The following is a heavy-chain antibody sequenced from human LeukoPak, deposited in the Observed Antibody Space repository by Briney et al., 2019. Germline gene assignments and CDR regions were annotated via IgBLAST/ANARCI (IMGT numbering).Heavy chain of an antibody. CDR3: AKAPGYYYDSSGYSNLDY. V-gene: IGHV3-23*01. CDR1: GGSFSGYY. J-gene: IGHJ4*02. Sequence: ETLSLTCAVYGGSFSGYYWSWIRQPPGKGLEWVSAISGSGGSTYYADSVKGRFTISRDNSKNTLYLQMNSLRAEDTAVYYCAKAPGYYYDSSGYSNLDYWGQGTLVTVSS. CDR2: ISGSGGST. D-gene: IGHD3-22*01.